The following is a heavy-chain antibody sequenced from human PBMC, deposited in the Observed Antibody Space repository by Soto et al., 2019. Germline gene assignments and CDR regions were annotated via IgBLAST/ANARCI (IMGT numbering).Heavy chain of an antibody. D-gene: IGHD2-21*02. CDR1: EYSFTGHY. Sequence: QIQLIQSGAEVKKPGASVTVSCKASEYSFTGHYLHWVRHAPGQGLAWMGWIDPKSGDTKYAQKYRDRVTMTSDTSSSTAYLDLSSLRPDDTAVYYCARDYGKSGDDYFDPWGQGTLVTVSS. CDR2: IDPKSGDT. CDR3: ARDYGKSGDDYFDP. V-gene: IGHV1-2*02. J-gene: IGHJ5*02.